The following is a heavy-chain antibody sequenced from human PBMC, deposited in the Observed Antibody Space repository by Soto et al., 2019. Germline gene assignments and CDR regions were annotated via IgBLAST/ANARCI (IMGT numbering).Heavy chain of an antibody. CDR1: GGSISSGAYY. Sequence: PSETMSLTCTVSGGSISSGAYYWSWIRQPPGKGLEWIGSIYYSGGTYYNPSLKSRVTISVDTSKNQFSLKLSSVTAADTAVYYCARESVPAASAGGYYYYGMDVWGQGTTVTVSS. D-gene: IGHD2-2*01. J-gene: IGHJ6*02. CDR2: IYYSGGT. CDR3: ARESVPAASAGGYYYYGMDV. V-gene: IGHV4-30-4*01.